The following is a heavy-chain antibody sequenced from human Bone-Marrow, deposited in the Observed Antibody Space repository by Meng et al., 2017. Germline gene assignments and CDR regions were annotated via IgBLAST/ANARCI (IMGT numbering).Heavy chain of an antibody. CDR1: GFTFDDYA. CDR3: ARGLVFGLYYYYGMDV. V-gene: IGHV3-9*01. Sequence: GGSLRLSCAASGFTFDDYAMHWVRQAPGKGLEWVSGISWNSGSIGYADSVKGRFTISRDNAKNSLYLQMNSLRAEDTAVYYCARGLVFGLYYYYGMDVWGQGTTVTVSS. D-gene: IGHD3-16*01. CDR2: ISWNSGSI. J-gene: IGHJ6*02.